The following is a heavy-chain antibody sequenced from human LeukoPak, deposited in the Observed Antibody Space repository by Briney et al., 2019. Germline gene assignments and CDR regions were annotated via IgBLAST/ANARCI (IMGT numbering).Heavy chain of an antibody. CDR1: GDIVSSNSAA. CDR2: TYYRSKWYN. Sequence: PSQTLSLTCAISGDIVSSNSAAWNWIRQSPSRGLEWLGRTYYRSKWYNDYAVSVKSRITINPDTSKNQFSLQLNSVTPEDTAVYYCARGKWELLSHYWCFDLWGRGTLVTVSS. J-gene: IGHJ2*01. V-gene: IGHV6-1*01. CDR3: ARGKWELLSHYWCFDL. D-gene: IGHD1-26*01.